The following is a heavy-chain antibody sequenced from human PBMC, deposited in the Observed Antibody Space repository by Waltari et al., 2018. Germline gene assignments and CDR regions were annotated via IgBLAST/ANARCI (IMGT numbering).Heavy chain of an antibody. V-gene: IGHV5-51*03. CDR3: ARLSKRVKQQGAFDI. D-gene: IGHD6-13*01. Sequence: EVQLVQSGAEVKKPGESLKISCKGSGYSFTSYWNGWVRQMPGKGLEWMGIIYPGDSDTRYSPSFQGQVTISADKSISTAYLQWSSLKASDTAMYYCARLSKRVKQQGAFDIWGQGTMVTVSS. CDR1: GYSFTSYW. CDR2: IYPGDSDT. J-gene: IGHJ3*02.